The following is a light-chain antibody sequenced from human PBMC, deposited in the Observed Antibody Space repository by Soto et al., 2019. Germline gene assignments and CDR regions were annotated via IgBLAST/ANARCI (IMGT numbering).Light chain of an antibody. CDR1: QSISSW. Sequence: EIQVTQSPSTLSASVGDRVTITCRASQSISSWLAWYQQKPGKAPKLLIYKASSLESGVPSRFSGSGSGTEFTLTISRLEPEDFAVYYCQQYGSSPWTFGQGTKVDIK. CDR3: QQYGSSPWT. CDR2: KAS. V-gene: IGKV1-5*03. J-gene: IGKJ1*01.